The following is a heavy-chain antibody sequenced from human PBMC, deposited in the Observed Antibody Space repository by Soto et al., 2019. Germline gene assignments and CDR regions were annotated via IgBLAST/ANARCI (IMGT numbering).Heavy chain of an antibody. D-gene: IGHD1-20*01. V-gene: IGHV4-30-4*01. CDR2: IYKSATT. J-gene: IGHJ5*01. CDR3: ARGRDCLTGRCFPNWFDS. CDR1: GDSISTVDYF. Sequence: QVQLLESGPGLVKPSQTLSLTCSVSGDSISTVDYFWAWVRQPPGQALEYIGYIYKSATTYYNPSFESRVATSLDTSKSQFSLNVTSLTAADTAVYFCARGRDCLTGRCFPNWFDSWGQGTRVTVSS.